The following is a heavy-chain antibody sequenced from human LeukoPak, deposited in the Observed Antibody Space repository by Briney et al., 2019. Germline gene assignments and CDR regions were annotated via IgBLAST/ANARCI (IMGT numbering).Heavy chain of an antibody. D-gene: IGHD3-22*01. V-gene: IGHV3-23*01. CDR1: GFTFSSYA. J-gene: IGHJ2*01. Sequence: GGSLRLSCAASGFTFSSYAMSWVRQAPGKGLEWVSAISGSGGSTYYADSVKGRFTISRDNYKNTLYLQMNSLRAEDTAVYYCAKGYYDSSGGGSWYFDLWGRGTLVTVSS. CDR3: AKGYYDSSGGGSWYFDL. CDR2: ISGSGGST.